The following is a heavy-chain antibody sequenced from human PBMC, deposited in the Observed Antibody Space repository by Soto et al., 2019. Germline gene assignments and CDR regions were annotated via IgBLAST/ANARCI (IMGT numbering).Heavy chain of an antibody. CDR3: VKNGWYSLEN. D-gene: IGHD6-19*01. Sequence: QVQLQESGPGLVKPSGTLSLTCAVSGDSISSDTWWRWVRQPPGKGLEWIGEIYHSGGINYNPSLKSRVTISVDKSNNQFSLKMNSVIAADTAVYYCVKNGWYSLENWGQGTLVTVSS. CDR1: GDSISSDTW. J-gene: IGHJ4*02. V-gene: IGHV4-4*02. CDR2: IYHSGGI.